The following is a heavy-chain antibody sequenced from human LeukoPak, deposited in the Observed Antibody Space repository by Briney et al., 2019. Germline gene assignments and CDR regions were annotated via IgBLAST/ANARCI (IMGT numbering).Heavy chain of an antibody. D-gene: IGHD1-26*01. V-gene: IGHV3-21*01. CDR1: GFTFSSYS. Sequence: GSLRLSCAASGFTFSSYSMNWVRQAPGKGLEWVSSISSSSSYIYYADSVKGRFTISRDNAKNSLYLQMNSLRAEDTAVYYCAKGFSAYSGTSLEYWGQGTLVTVSS. CDR2: ISSSSSYI. CDR3: AKGFSAYSGTSLEY. J-gene: IGHJ4*02.